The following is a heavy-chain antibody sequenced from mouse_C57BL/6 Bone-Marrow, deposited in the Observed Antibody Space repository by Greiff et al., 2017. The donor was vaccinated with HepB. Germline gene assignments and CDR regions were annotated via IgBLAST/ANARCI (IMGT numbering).Heavy chain of an antibody. CDR1: GFTFSDYY. D-gene: IGHD3-2*02. J-gene: IGHJ2*01. CDR3: ARDSSGYFDY. CDR2: ISNGGGST. Sequence: EVNVVESGGGLVQPGGSLKLSCAASGFTFSDYYMYWVRQTPEKRLEWVAYISNGGGSTYYPDTVKGRFTISRDNAKNTLYLQMSRLKSEDTAMYYCARDSSGYFDYWGQGTTLTVSS. V-gene: IGHV5-12*01.